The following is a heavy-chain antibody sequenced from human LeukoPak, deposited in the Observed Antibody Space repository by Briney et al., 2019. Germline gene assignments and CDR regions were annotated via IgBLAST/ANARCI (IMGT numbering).Heavy chain of an antibody. J-gene: IGHJ4*02. D-gene: IGHD1-26*01. CDR2: ISYDGSNK. Sequence: GGSLRLSCAASGFTFSSYAMHWVRQAPGKGLEWVAVISYDGSNKYYADSVKGRFTISRDNSKNTLYLQMNSPRAEDTAVYYCARDHGIVGATAIDYWGQGTLVTVSS. CDR1: GFTFSSYA. V-gene: IGHV3-30*04. CDR3: ARDHGIVGATAIDY.